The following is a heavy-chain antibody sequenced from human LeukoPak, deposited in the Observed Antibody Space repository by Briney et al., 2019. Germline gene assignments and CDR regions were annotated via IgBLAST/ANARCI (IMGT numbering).Heavy chain of an antibody. J-gene: IGHJ6*03. D-gene: IGHD2-15*01. Sequence: ASVKVSCKASGGTFSSYAISWVRQAPGQGLEWMGGIIPIFGTANYAQKFQGRVTITADKSTSAAYMELSSLRSDDTAVYYCARAGVVVAATRYYYYMDVWGKGTTVTISS. CDR3: ARAGVVVAATRYYYYMDV. CDR1: GGTFSSYA. CDR2: IIPIFGTA. V-gene: IGHV1-69*06.